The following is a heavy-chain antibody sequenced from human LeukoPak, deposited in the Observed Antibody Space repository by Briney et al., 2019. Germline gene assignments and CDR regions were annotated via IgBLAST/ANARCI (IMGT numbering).Heavy chain of an antibody. D-gene: IGHD3/OR15-3a*01. CDR2: ITTDGSDS. J-gene: IGHJ4*02. CDR3: ATSKDGLGDY. V-gene: IGHV3-74*01. CDR1: GFAFSAYW. Sequence: GGSLRLSCEVSGFAFSAYWMSWVRQAPGKGLEWVSRITTDGSDSGYADTVKGRFTVSRDKAKNTLYLQMNSLRVEDTAMYYCATSKDGLGDYWGRGTLVTVSS.